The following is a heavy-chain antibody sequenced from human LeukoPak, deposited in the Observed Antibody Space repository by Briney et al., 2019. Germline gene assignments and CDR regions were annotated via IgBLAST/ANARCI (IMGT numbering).Heavy chain of an antibody. Sequence: PGRSLRLSCAASGFTFSSYGMHWVRQAPGKGLEWVAVISYDGSNKYYADSVKGRFTISRDNSKNTLYLQMNSLRAEDTAVYYCARDLVSGMSIAAAGNWGQGTLVTVSS. V-gene: IGHV3-30*03. CDR1: GFTFSSYG. J-gene: IGHJ4*02. CDR3: ARDLVSGMSIAAAGN. D-gene: IGHD6-13*01. CDR2: ISYDGSNK.